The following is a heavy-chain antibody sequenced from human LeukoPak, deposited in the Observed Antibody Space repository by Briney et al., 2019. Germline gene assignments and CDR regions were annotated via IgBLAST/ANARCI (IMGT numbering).Heavy chain of an antibody. CDR2: IQNSVTSY. CDR1: GGSISSYY. CDR3: VRSPQLDP. J-gene: IGHJ5*02. Sequence: PSETLSLTCTVSGGSISSYYWSWVRQPPGKGLEWIGYIQNSVTSYTDNPSLQSRVTISVDTSKNQFSLKLTSVTAADTAAYYCVRSPQLDPWGQGTLVTVSS. V-gene: IGHV4-59*01.